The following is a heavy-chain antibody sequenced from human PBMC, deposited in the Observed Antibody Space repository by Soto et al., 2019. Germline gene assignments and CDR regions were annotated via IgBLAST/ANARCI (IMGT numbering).Heavy chain of an antibody. J-gene: IGHJ4*02. CDR1: GYTFTSYG. Sequence: ASVKVSCKASGYTFTSYGISWVRQAPGQGLEWMGWISAYNGNTNYAQKRQGGVTMTTDTSTSTAYMELRSLRSDDTAVYYCARGSNLNYYDSSGYYSSALFDYWGQGTLFTVSS. CDR3: ARGSNLNYYDSSGYYSSALFDY. V-gene: IGHV1-18*01. CDR2: ISAYNGNT. D-gene: IGHD3-22*01.